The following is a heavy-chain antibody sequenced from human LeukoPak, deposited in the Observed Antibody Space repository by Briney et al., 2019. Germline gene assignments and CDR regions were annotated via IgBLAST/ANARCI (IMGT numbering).Heavy chain of an antibody. J-gene: IGHJ6*02. D-gene: IGHD3-22*01. CDR3: ARGRNYYDSSAGPYYGMDV. CDR2: IYYSGST. Sequence: SETLSLTCTVSGGSISSGGYYWSWIRQHPGTGLEWIGYIYYSGSTYYNPSLKSRVTISVDTSKNQFSLKLSSVTAADTAVYYCARGRNYYDSSAGPYYGMDVWGQGTTVTVSS. CDR1: GGSISSGGYY. V-gene: IGHV4-31*03.